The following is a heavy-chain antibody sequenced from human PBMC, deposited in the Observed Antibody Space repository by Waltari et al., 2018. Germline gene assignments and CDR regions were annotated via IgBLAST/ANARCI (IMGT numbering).Heavy chain of an antibody. Sequence: QVQLVQSGAEVKKPGASGKVSCKASGYTFTSYAMHWVRQAPGQRLEWMGWINAGTGNTKYSQKLQGRVPITRDTPARTAYMVLSSLRSADTAVYYCARALPNYDILTGSLDYWGQGTLVTVSS. D-gene: IGHD3-9*01. CDR3: ARALPNYDILTGSLDY. V-gene: IGHV1-3*01. CDR1: GYTFTSYA. J-gene: IGHJ4*02. CDR2: INAGTGNT.